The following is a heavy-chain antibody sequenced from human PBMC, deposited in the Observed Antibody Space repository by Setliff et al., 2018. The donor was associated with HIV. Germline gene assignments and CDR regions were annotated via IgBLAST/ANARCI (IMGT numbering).Heavy chain of an antibody. CDR1: GYTFTNYG. V-gene: IGHV1-18*01. Sequence: ASVKVSCKTSGYTFTNYGISWVRQAPGQGLEWTGWIRTYNGNTNHAQRLQGRVTMTTDTSTSTAYMELRSLRSDDTAVYYCARGYDGSGFYYVYWGQGTLVTVSS. CDR3: ARGYDGSGFYYVY. J-gene: IGHJ4*02. D-gene: IGHD3-22*01. CDR2: IRTYNGNT.